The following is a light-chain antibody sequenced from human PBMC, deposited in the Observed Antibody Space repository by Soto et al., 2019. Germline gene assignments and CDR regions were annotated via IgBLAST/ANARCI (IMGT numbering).Light chain of an antibody. CDR3: HRYWNSPGYT. V-gene: IGKV3-20*01. CDR2: GAS. Sequence: EVVLTQSPGTLSLSPGESATLSCRASQTVSSNYLAWYQQKPGQTPRLLIYGASIRATGIPDRFSGSGSETDFTLTISRLEPEDFVVYYCHRYWNSPGYTFVQGTKLEIK. CDR1: QTVSSNY. J-gene: IGKJ2*01.